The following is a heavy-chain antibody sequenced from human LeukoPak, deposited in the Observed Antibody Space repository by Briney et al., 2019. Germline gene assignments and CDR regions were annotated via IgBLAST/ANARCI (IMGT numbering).Heavy chain of an antibody. CDR3: ARGRWSATTASYYLDF. V-gene: IGHV1-3*01. D-gene: IGHD5-24*01. CDR2: INAGNGNT. CDR1: EYTFTDYA. Sequence: ASVKVSCTASEYTFTDYAINWVRQAPGQRLEWMGWINAGNGNTRYSQRFQDRVTITRDTSASTAYMELSSLTSEDTAVYYCARGRWSATTASYYLDFWGQGTLVTVSS. J-gene: IGHJ4*02.